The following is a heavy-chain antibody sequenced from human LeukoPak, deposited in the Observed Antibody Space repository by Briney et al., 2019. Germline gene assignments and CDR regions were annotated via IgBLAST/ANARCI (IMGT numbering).Heavy chain of an antibody. CDR3: AKHAGYDILTGYSNDAFDI. CDR1: GFTFSSYS. D-gene: IGHD3-9*01. CDR2: ISSSSNYI. J-gene: IGHJ3*02. V-gene: IGHV3-21*01. Sequence: GGSLRLSCAASGFTFSSYSMNWVRQAPGKGLEWVSSISSSSNYIYYADSVKGRFTISRDNAKNSLYLQMNSLRAEDTAVYYCAKHAGYDILTGYSNDAFDIWGQGTMVTVSS.